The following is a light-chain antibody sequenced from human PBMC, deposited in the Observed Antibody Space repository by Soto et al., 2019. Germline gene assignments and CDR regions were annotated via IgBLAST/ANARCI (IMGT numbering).Light chain of an antibody. CDR3: QQRSNWPPTWT. CDR1: QSVSSY. CDR2: DAS. V-gene: IGKV3-11*01. J-gene: IGKJ1*01. Sequence: EIVLTQSPATLSLSPGERATLSCRASQSVSSYLAWYQQKPGQAPRLLIYDASKRATGIPARFSGSGSGTDFTLTISSLEPEDFVVYYCQQRSNWPPTWTFGQGTKVEIK.